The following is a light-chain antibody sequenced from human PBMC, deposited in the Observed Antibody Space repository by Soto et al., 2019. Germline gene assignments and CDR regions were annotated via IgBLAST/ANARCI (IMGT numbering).Light chain of an antibody. V-gene: IGKV1-5*03. CDR3: QHYSGYPWT. J-gene: IGKJ1*01. Sequence: DIQMTQSPSTLSASVGDRVTITCRASQSISSWLAWYQQKPGKAPKLLIYKASSLETGVPSRFSGSGSGTEFTLTISSLQADDFATYYCQHYSGYPWTFGQGTKVEIK. CDR1: QSISSW. CDR2: KAS.